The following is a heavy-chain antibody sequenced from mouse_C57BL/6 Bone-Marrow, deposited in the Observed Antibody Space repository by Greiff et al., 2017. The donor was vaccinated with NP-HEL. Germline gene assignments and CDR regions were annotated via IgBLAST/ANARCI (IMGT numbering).Heavy chain of an antibody. V-gene: IGHV1-64*01. D-gene: IGHD1-1*01. CDR2: IHPNSGST. CDR1: GYTFTSYW. CDR3: AFTTVVGDYFDY. J-gene: IGHJ2*01. Sequence: VKLQQPGAELVKPGASVKLSCKASGYTFTSYWMHWVKQRPGQGLEWIGMIHPNSGSTNYNEKFKSKATLTVDKSSSTAYMQLSSLTSEDSAVYYCAFTTVVGDYFDYWGQGTTLTVSS.